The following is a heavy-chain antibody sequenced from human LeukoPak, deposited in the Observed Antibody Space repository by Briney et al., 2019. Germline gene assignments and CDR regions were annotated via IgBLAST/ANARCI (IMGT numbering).Heavy chain of an antibody. CDR2: IIPIFGTA. J-gene: IGHJ3*02. D-gene: IGHD3-22*01. CDR3: ARGTTYYYDSSGSFDI. CDR1: GGTFSSYA. Sequence: SVKVSCKASGGTFSSYATSWVRQAPGQGLEWMGGIIPIFGTANYAQKFQGRVTITADESTSTAYMELNSLRSEDTAVYYCARGTTYYYDSSGSFDIWGQRTIVTVSS. V-gene: IGHV1-69*01.